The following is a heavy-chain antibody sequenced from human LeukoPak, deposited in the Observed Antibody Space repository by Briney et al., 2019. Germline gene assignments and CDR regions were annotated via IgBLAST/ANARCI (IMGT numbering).Heavy chain of an antibody. Sequence: GGSLRLSCAASGFTFDDYAMHWVRQGPGKGLEWVSVISSGGSTYYADSVTGRFTISRDNSKNTLYLQMNSLRVEDTAVYYCGRDLIGTAASWDCWGQGTLVTVSS. CDR1: GFTFDDYA. V-gene: IGHV3-53*01. CDR3: GRDLIGTAASWDC. CDR2: ISSGGST. D-gene: IGHD6-25*01. J-gene: IGHJ4*02.